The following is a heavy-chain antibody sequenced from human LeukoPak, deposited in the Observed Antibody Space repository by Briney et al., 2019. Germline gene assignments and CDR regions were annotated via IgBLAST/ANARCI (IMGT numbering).Heavy chain of an antibody. CDR3: AREISRRQLANN. J-gene: IGHJ4*02. Sequence: PGGSLRLSCAASGFTFSSCAMTWVRQAPGKGLEWVAVISYDGSNKYYADSVKGRFTISRDNSKNTLYLQMNSLRAEDTAVYYCAREISRRQLANNWGQGTLVTVSS. CDR2: ISYDGSNK. D-gene: IGHD6-13*01. CDR1: GFTFSSCA. V-gene: IGHV3-30-3*01.